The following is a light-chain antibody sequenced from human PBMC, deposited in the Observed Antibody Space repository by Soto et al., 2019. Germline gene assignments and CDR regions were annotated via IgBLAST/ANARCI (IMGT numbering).Light chain of an antibody. CDR3: SSYASSSTLV. CDR2: EVA. CDR1: SSDVGGYNY. V-gene: IGLV2-14*01. J-gene: IGLJ2*01. Sequence: QSALTQPASVSGSPGQSITISCTGTSSDVGGYNYVSWYQLHPGKAPKLMIYEVANRPSGVSNRFSGSKSGNTASLTISGLQAEDEADYYCSSYASSSTLVFGGGTKLT.